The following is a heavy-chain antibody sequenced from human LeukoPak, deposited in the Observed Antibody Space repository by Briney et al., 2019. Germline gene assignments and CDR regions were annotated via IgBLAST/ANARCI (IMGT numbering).Heavy chain of an antibody. CDR2: INQVGSEK. J-gene: IGHJ4*02. CDR3: VRDGGYYGPDS. CDR1: GFTFSNYG. V-gene: IGHV3-7*04. Sequence: GGSLRLSCAASGFTFSNYGMHWVRQAPGKGLEWVTNINQVGSEKNYVDSVKGRFTISRDYAKNSLYLQMNSVRAEDAAMYYCVRDGGYYGPDSWGQGALVSVSS. D-gene: IGHD3-10*01.